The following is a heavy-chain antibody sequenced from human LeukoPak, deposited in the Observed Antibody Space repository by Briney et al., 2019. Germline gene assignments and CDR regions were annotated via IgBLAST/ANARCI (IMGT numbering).Heavy chain of an antibody. Sequence: SVKVSCKASGGTFSSYAISWVRQAPGQGLEWMGGIIPIFGTANYAQKFQGRVTITADESTSTAYMELSRLRSDDTAVYYCAILQWRSPPLNYWGQGTLVTVSS. CDR1: GGTFSSYA. CDR2: IIPIFGTA. CDR3: AILQWRSPPLNY. J-gene: IGHJ4*02. V-gene: IGHV1-69*13. D-gene: IGHD6-19*01.